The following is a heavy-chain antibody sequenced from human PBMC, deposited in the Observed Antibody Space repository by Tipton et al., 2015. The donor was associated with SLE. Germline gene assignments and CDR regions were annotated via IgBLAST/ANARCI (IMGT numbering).Heavy chain of an antibody. D-gene: IGHD6-19*01. CDR2: IYTSGST. J-gene: IGHJ4*02. CDR3: ERDRGSAWSSSFNY. CDR1: GGSISSYY. Sequence: TLSLTCTVSGGSISSYYWNWIRQPAAKGLEWIGRIYTSGSTNYNPSLRSRVTMSVDTSKNQFSLNLSSVTAADTSVYYCERDRGSAWSSSFNYWGQGTLVTVSS. V-gene: IGHV4-4*07.